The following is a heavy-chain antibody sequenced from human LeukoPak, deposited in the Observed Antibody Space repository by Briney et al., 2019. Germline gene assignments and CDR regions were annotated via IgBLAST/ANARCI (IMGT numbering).Heavy chain of an antibody. J-gene: IGHJ4*02. D-gene: IGHD3-10*01. CDR2: IYSGGST. CDR3: ARTRAWFGGTYFDY. V-gene: IGHV3-66*02. CDR1: GFTVSSNY. Sequence: GGSLRLSCAASGFTVSSNYMSWVRQARGKGLEWVSVIYSGGSTYYADSVKGRFTISRDNSKNTLYLQMNSLRAEDTAVYYCARTRAWFGGTYFDYWGQGTLVTVSS.